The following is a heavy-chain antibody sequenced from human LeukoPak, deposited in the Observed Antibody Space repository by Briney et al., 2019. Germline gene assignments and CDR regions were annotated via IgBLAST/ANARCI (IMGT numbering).Heavy chain of an antibody. J-gene: IGHJ3*02. Sequence: GGSLRLSCAASGFTFSGYWMHWVRQVPGKGLVWVSRINTDGSSTSYADSVKGRFTISRDNAKNTLYLQMNSLRAEDTAVYFCARDRGDYYGWGIPDAFDIWGQGTRVPVSS. CDR2: INTDGSST. D-gene: IGHD3-10*01. V-gene: IGHV3-74*01. CDR1: GFTFSGYW. CDR3: ARDRGDYYGWGIPDAFDI.